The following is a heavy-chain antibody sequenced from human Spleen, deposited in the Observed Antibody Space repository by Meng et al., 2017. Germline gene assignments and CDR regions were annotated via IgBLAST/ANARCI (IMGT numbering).Heavy chain of an antibody. CDR3: ARDRLSYSPGWDYYYGMDV. D-gene: IGHD1-26*01. Sequence: GESLKISCAASGFTFSSYAMNWVRQAPGKGLEWVAVISYDGSNKYYADSVKGRFTISRDNSKNTLYLQMNSLRAEDTAVYYCARDRLSYSPGWDYYYGMDVWGQGTTVTVSS. V-gene: IGHV3-30*01. J-gene: IGHJ6*02. CDR1: GFTFSSYA. CDR2: ISYDGSNK.